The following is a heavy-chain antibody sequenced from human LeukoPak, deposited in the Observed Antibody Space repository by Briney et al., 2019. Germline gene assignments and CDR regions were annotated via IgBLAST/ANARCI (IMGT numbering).Heavy chain of an antibody. Sequence: SQTLSLTCTVSGGSISSGDYYWSWIRQPPGAGLEWIGYIYYSGSTYYNPSLKSRLTISVDTSKNQFSLELNSVTAADTAVYYCASGRGVGGSWGQGTLVTVSS. CDR2: IYYSGST. V-gene: IGHV4-30-4*01. D-gene: IGHD3-16*01. J-gene: IGHJ5*02. CDR1: GGSISSGDYY. CDR3: ASGRGVGGS.